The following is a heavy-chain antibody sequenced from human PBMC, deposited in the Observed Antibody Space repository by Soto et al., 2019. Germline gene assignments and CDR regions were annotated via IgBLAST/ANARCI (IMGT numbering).Heavy chain of an antibody. J-gene: IGHJ6*03. CDR3: ARRARPDVYYMDV. CDR1: GFTLRGYA. Sequence: EVQLAESGGGLAQPGGSLRLSCAASGFTLRGYAMDWVRQAPGKGLEYVSGISSNGVGTYYANSVQVRFTNSRDNSKNTVYLQMGSLRPEDMAVYYCARRARPDVYYMDVWGKGTTVTVSS. CDR2: ISSNGVGT. D-gene: IGHD6-6*01. V-gene: IGHV3-64*01.